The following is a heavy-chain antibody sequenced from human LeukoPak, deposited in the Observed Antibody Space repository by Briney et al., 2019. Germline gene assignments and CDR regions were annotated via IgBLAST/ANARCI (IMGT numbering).Heavy chain of an antibody. V-gene: IGHV1-8*01. CDR3: ARGWIQLWTNWFDP. D-gene: IGHD5-18*01. CDR2: MNPNSGNT. Sequence: ASVKVSCKASGYTFTSYDINWVRQATGQGLEWMGWMNPNSGNTGYAQKFQGRVTMTRNTSISTAYMELCSLRSEDTAVYYCARGWIQLWTNWFDPWGQGTLVTVSS. J-gene: IGHJ5*02. CDR1: GYTFTSYD.